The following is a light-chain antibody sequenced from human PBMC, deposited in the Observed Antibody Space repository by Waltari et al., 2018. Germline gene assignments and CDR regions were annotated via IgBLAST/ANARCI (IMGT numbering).Light chain of an antibody. J-gene: IGLJ2*01. V-gene: IGLV1-40*01. CDR2: DKN. CDR3: QSYDSSLSGSV. Sequence: QSVLPQPPSVSGAPGQRVTIPCTGSSSHIGSGSDVHWYQQLPRTAPKLLNYDKNNRPSGLPDRFSGAKSGTSASLASTGLQAEDEADYYCQSYDSSLSGSVFGGGTKLTVL. CDR1: SSHIGSGSD.